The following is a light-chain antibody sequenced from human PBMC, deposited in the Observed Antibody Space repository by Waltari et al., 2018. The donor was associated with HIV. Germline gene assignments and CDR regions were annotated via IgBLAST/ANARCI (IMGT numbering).Light chain of an antibody. CDR3: QSFDTSTSHWV. Sequence: NFMLTQPHSVSESPGKTVTISCTRSSGSIARNFVQWYQQRPGSAPTTVIYENNHRHSGVPERFSGAIDRSSNSASLTISGLKAEDEADYYCQSFDTSTSHWVFGGGTKLTVL. J-gene: IGLJ3*02. CDR2: ENN. CDR1: SGSIARNF. V-gene: IGLV6-57*03.